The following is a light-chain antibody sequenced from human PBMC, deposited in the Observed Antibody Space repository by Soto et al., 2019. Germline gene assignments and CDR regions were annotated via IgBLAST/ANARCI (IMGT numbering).Light chain of an antibody. Sequence: DILMTQSPLSLSVTPGQPASISCNSSQSLLQSDGKTYLFWLLQKPGQPPHLLIYEVSKRFSGVPERFSGSGSGTEFTLKISRVEAEDVGVYYCMQTIQLPITFGQGTRLEI. J-gene: IGKJ5*01. CDR2: EVS. V-gene: IGKV2D-29*01. CDR1: QSLLQSDGKTY. CDR3: MQTIQLPIT.